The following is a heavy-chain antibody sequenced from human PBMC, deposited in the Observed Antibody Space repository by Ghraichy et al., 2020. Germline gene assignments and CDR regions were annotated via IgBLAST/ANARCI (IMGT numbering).Heavy chain of an antibody. CDR1: GFTVSSNY. D-gene: IGHD3-9*01. CDR3: ARDRKDYDILTGYYYYYMDV. J-gene: IGHJ6*03. CDR2: IYSGGST. Sequence: GESLNISCAASGFTVSSNYMSWVRQAPGKGLEWVSVIYSGGSTYYADSVKGRFTISRDNSKNTLYLQMNSLRAEDTAVYYCARDRKDYDILTGYYYYYMDVWGKGTTVTVSS. V-gene: IGHV3-66*02.